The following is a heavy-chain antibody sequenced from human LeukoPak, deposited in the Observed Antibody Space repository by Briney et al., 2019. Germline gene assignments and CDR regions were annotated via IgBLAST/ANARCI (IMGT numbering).Heavy chain of an antibody. J-gene: IGHJ4*02. CDR2: IKQDGSEK. Sequence: GGSLRLSCATSGFPFSNFWMNWVRQAPGKGLEWVANIKQDGSEKFYVDSVKGRFTISRDNAKNSLYLQMNSLRAEDTAVYYCAKGDIVVVPQIDYWGQGTLVTVSS. CDR3: AKGDIVVVPQIDY. CDR1: GFPFSNFW. D-gene: IGHD2-2*01. V-gene: IGHV3-7*03.